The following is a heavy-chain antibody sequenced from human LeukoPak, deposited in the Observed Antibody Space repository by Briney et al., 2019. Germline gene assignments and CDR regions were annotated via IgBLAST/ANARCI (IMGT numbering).Heavy chain of an antibody. V-gene: IGHV4-61*02. J-gene: IGHJ5*02. Sequence: SQTLSLTCTVSGGSISSGSYYWSWIRQPAEKGLEWIGRIYTSGSTNYNPSLKSRVTISVDTSKNQFSLKLSSVTAADTAVYYCARDCYDSSGYYPPTTNWFDPWGQGTLVTVSS. CDR2: IYTSGST. CDR3: ARDCYDSSGYYPPTTNWFDP. D-gene: IGHD3-22*01. CDR1: GGSISSGSYY.